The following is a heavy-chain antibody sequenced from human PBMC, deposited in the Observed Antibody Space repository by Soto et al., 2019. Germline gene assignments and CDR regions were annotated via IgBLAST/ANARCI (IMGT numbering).Heavy chain of an antibody. V-gene: IGHV3-9*01. CDR1: GFTFDDYA. D-gene: IGHD2-15*01. CDR2: ISWNSGSI. CDR3: AKAALATWGDCSGGSCSLHYYYYYYMDV. J-gene: IGHJ6*03. Sequence: GGSLRLSCAASGFTFDDYAMHWVRQAPGKGLEWVSGISWNSGSIGYADSVKGRFTISRDNAKNSLYLQMNSLRAEDTALYYCAKAALATWGDCSGGSCSLHYYYYYYMDVWGKGTTVTVSS.